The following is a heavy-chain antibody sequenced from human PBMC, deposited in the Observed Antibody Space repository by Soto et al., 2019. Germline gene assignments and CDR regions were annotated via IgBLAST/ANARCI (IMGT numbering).Heavy chain of an antibody. J-gene: IGHJ4*02. Sequence: KASETLSLTCAFYCGSFSGYYWSWIRQPPGKGLEWIGEINHSGSTNYNPSLKSRVTISVDTSKNQFSLKLSSVTAADTAVYYCARGAGVLRYFDWLSKYYFDYWGQGTLVTVSS. D-gene: IGHD3-9*01. V-gene: IGHV4-34*01. CDR3: ARGAGVLRYFDWLSKYYFDY. CDR1: CGSFSGYY. CDR2: INHSGST.